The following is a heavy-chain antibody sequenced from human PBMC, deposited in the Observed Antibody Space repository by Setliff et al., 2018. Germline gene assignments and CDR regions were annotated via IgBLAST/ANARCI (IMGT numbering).Heavy chain of an antibody. CDR1: GFIFSAYE. V-gene: IGHV3-48*03. CDR3: ARDGVFYAMDF. CDR2: ISTSGTTV. Sequence: QTGGSLRLSCAASGFIFSAYEMNWVRQAPGKGLEWVAYISTSGTTVYYADSVRGRFAISRDNAKNSLYLQMNSLRAEDSAVYYCARDGVFYAMDFWGQGTTVTVSS. J-gene: IGHJ6*02. D-gene: IGHD3-10*01.